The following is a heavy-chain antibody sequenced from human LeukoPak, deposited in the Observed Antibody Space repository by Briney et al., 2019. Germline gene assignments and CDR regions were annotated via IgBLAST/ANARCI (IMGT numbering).Heavy chain of an antibody. D-gene: IGHD2-8*02. CDR3: ARGLPSRPLVAPGYYYMDV. Sequence: GGSLRLSCAASGFTFSSYWMSWVRQAPGKGLEWVANIKQDGSEKYYVDSVKGRFTISRDNAKNSLYLQMNSLRAEDAAVYYCARGLPSRPLVAPGYYYMDVWGKGTTVTVSS. CDR1: GFTFSSYW. J-gene: IGHJ6*03. V-gene: IGHV3-7*03. CDR2: IKQDGSEK.